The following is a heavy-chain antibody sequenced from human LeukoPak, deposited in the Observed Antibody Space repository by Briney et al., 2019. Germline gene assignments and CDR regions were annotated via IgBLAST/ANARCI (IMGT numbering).Heavy chain of an antibody. V-gene: IGHV3-30*18. Sequence: TGRSLRLSCAASGFTFSSYGMHWVRQAPGKGLEWVAVISYDGSNKYYADSVKGRFTISRDNSKNTLYLQMNSLRAEDTAVYYCAKDYSGSLDAFDIWGQGTMVTVSS. D-gene: IGHD6-19*01. J-gene: IGHJ3*02. CDR2: ISYDGSNK. CDR1: GFTFSSYG. CDR3: AKDYSGSLDAFDI.